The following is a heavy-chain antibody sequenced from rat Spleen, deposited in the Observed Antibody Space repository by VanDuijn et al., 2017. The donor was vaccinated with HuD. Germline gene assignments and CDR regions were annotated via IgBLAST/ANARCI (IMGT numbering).Heavy chain of an antibody. D-gene: IGHD1-11*01. CDR2: ISYDGRTT. J-gene: IGHJ2*01. CDR3: ASSLRRVFDY. Sequence: EVQLVESGGGLVQPGRSLYLSCAASGFTFSDYNMAWVRQAPKKGLEWVATISYDGRTTYYRDSVKGRFTISRDNTKSTLYLQMDSLRSEDTATFYCASSLRRVFDYWGQGVLVTVSS. V-gene: IGHV5-7*01. CDR1: GFTFSDYN.